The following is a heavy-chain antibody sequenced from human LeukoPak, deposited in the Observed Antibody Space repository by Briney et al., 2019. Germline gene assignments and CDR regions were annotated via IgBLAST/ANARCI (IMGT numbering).Heavy chain of an antibody. V-gene: IGHV4-31*03. Sequence: SETLSLTCTVPGGSISSGGYYWSWIRQHPGKGLEWIGYIYYSGSTYYNPSLKSRVTISVDTSKNQFSLKLSSVTAADTAVYYCARGPPTQWYYYYGMDVWGQGTTVTVSS. CDR2: IYYSGST. CDR1: GGSISSGGYY. J-gene: IGHJ6*02. D-gene: IGHD2-8*01. CDR3: ARGPPTQWYYYYGMDV.